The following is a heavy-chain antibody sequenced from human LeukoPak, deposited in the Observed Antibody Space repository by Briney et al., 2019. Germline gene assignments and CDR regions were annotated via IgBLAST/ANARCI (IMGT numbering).Heavy chain of an antibody. V-gene: IGHV4-39*01. CDR1: GGSVSSRSYH. CDR2: IDYNGST. CDR3: ARLRTGTTFGMDV. J-gene: IGHJ6*02. D-gene: IGHD1-1*01. Sequence: SETLSLTCTVSGGSVSSRSYHWVWIRQPPGKGLEWIGSIDYNGSTFYNPSLRGRVTKSLDTSKNQFSLKVTSVTAADTAGYYCARLRTGTTFGMDVWGQGTTVTVSS.